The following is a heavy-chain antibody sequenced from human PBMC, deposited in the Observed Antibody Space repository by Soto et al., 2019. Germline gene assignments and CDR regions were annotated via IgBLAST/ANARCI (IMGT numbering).Heavy chain of an antibody. D-gene: IGHD2-15*01. J-gene: IGHJ5*02. Sequence: QVQLVQSGAEVKKPGSSVKVSCKASGGTSRSLSITWVRQAAGQGLEWMGGITPLFGIPNYPQKFRGRLTITADKSKGTAYLEMSSLRSEDTAVYYCARDTHSAGGWFDTWGRGTLVTVSS. CDR1: GGTSRSLS. CDR2: ITPLFGIP. CDR3: ARDTHSAGGWFDT. V-gene: IGHV1-69*17.